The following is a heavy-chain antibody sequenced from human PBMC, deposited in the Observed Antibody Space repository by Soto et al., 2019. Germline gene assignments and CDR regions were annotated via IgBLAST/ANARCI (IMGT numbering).Heavy chain of an antibody. J-gene: IGHJ6*02. CDR1: GFTFSSYA. Sequence: GGSLRLSCAASGFTFSSYAMHWVRQAPGKGLEWVAVISYDGSNKYYADSVKGRFTISRDNSKNTLYLQMNSLRAEDTAVYYCARYNYCYDSSGYHLDYGMDVWGQGTTVTVSS. CDR3: ARYNYCYDSSGYHLDYGMDV. D-gene: IGHD3-22*01. V-gene: IGHV3-30-3*01. CDR2: ISYDGSNK.